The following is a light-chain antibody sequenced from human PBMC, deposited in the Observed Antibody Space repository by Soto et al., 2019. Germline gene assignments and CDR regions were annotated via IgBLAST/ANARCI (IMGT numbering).Light chain of an antibody. Sequence: DIQMTQYPSSLSSSFGDRVTITCRASQSISSYLNWYQQKPGKAPKLLIYAASSLQSGVPSRFSGGGSGTEVTLTISSLQTEDVATYYCQQIYSTPITFGQGTRLRL. CDR1: QSISSY. CDR2: AAS. V-gene: IGKV1-39*01. J-gene: IGKJ5*01. CDR3: QQIYSTPIT.